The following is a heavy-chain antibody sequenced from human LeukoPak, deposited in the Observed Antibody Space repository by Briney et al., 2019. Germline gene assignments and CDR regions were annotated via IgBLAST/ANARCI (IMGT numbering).Heavy chain of an antibody. D-gene: IGHD3-10*02. CDR1: GFTFSSYA. Sequence: GGSLRLSCAASGFTFSSYAMSWVRQAPGKGLEGVSAISGSGGSTYYADSVKGRFTISRDNSKNTLYLQMNSLRAEDTAVYYCAKPSSYGYYVRVPFDYWGQGTLVTVSS. V-gene: IGHV3-23*01. J-gene: IGHJ4*02. CDR3: AKPSSYGYYVRVPFDY. CDR2: ISGSGGST.